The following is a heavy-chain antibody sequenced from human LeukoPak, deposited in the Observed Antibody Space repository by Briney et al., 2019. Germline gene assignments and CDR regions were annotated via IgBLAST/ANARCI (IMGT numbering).Heavy chain of an antibody. CDR1: GGSISSSSYF. V-gene: IGHV4-39*01. D-gene: IGHD2-2*01. J-gene: IGHJ5*02. CDR2: IYYTGTT. CDR3: ARRGLYGSSPFDP. Sequence: PSETLSLTCTVSGGSISSSSYFWRWIRQPPGKGLEWRGIIYYTGTTYYNPSLKSRVTISVDTSKNQFSLKLSSVTAADTAVYYCARRGLYGSSPFDPWGQGTLVTVSS.